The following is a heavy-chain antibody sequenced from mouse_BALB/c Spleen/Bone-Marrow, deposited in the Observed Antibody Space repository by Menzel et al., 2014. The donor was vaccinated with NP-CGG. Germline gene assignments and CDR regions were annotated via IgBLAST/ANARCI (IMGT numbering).Heavy chain of an antibody. Sequence: EVQVVASGGGLVRPGGSLKLSCAASGFTFSSYGMSWVRQTPDKRLELVASINSNGGSTYYPDSVKGRFTISRDNAKKTLSLQMSSLKSEDTAVYYCARDKYGNSVDSFGYWGQGASRTVSS. CDR1: GFTFSSYG. V-gene: IGHV5-6-3*01. D-gene: IGHD2-1*01. CDR3: ARDKYGNSVDSFGY. CDR2: INSNGGST. J-gene: IGHJ2*02.